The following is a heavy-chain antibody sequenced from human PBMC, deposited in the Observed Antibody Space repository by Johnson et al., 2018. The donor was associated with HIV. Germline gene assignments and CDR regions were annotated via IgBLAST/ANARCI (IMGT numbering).Heavy chain of an antibody. CDR1: GFTFRDYY. Sequence: QVQLVESGGDLVKPGGSLRLSCAASGFTFRDYYMSWIRQAPGKGLEWVAYISSSGSSISYADSVKGRFTISRDNAKNSLYLQMNSLRADDTAVYYCARGGDVVWFGEFPGAFDVWGQGTMVTVSS. CDR2: ISSSGSSI. CDR3: ARGGDVVWFGEFPGAFDV. V-gene: IGHV3-11*04. J-gene: IGHJ3*01. D-gene: IGHD3-10*01.